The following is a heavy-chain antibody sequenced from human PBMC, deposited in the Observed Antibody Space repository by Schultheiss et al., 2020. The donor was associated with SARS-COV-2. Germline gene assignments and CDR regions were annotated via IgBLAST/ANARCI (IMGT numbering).Heavy chain of an antibody. CDR1: GYTFTSYA. J-gene: IGHJ4*02. CDR3: AREMGNDLYFDY. D-gene: IGHD7-27*01. Sequence: ASVKVSCKASGYTFTSYAMHWVRQAPGQRLEWMGWINAGNGNTKYSQKFQGRITITRDTSASTAYMELSSLRSEDTAVYYCAREMGNDLYFDYWGQGTLVTVSS. V-gene: IGHV1-3*01. CDR2: INAGNGNT.